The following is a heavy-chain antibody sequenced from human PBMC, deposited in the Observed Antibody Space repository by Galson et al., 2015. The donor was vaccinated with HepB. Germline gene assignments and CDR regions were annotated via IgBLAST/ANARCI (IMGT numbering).Heavy chain of an antibody. CDR3: ARVAYYYDSSGYNDY. CDR2: INAGNGNT. J-gene: IGHJ4*02. Sequence: SCKASGYTFTSYAMHWVRQAPGQRLEWMGWINAGNGNTKYSQKFQGRVTITRDTSASTAYMELSSLRSEDTAVYYCARVAYYYDSSGYNDYWGQGTLVTVSS. CDR1: GYTFTSYA. D-gene: IGHD3-22*01. V-gene: IGHV1-3*01.